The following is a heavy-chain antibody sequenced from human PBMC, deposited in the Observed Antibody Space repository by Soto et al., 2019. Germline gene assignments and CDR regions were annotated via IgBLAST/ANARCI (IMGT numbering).Heavy chain of an antibody. V-gene: IGHV1-69*01. J-gene: IGHJ5*02. D-gene: IGHD2-2*02. CDR1: GGTFSSYA. CDR3: ARARRPTDIVLVPAAIVAGFDP. Sequence: QVQLVQSGAEVKKPGSSVKVSCKASGGTFSSYAISWVRQAPGQGLEWMGGIIPIFGTANYAQKFQGRVTITADESTSTAYMERSSLRSEDTAVYYCARARRPTDIVLVPAAIVAGFDPWGQGTLVTVSS. CDR2: IIPIFGTA.